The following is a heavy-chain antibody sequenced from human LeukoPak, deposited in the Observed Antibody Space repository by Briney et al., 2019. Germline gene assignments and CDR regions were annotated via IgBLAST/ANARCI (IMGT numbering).Heavy chain of an antibody. Sequence: GASVKDSCKASGYTFTRNYMHWVRQAPGQGLEWMGIINPRGGSRTYAQKDQGRLTMTRDTSTSKVYMELSSLRSEDTAVYYCAREDADYTLSFDFWGQGTLVTVS. D-gene: IGHD4-17*01. V-gene: IGHV1-46*01. CDR1: GYTFTRNY. CDR3: AREDADYTLSFDF. J-gene: IGHJ4*02. CDR2: INPRGGSR.